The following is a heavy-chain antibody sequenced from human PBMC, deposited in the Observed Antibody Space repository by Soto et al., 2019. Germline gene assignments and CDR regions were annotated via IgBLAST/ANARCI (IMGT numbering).Heavy chain of an antibody. CDR1: GGIFSSYA. CDR2: IIPIFGTA. V-gene: IGHV1-69*12. J-gene: IGHJ6*02. CDR3: ARRGGLERGRDYYYGMDV. D-gene: IGHD1-1*01. Sequence: QVQLVQSGAEVKKPGSSVKVSCKASGGIFSSYAISWVRQAPGQGLEWMGGIIPIFGTANYAQKFQGRVTITADESTSTAYMELSSLRSEDTAVYYCARRGGLERGRDYYYGMDVWGQGTTVTVSS.